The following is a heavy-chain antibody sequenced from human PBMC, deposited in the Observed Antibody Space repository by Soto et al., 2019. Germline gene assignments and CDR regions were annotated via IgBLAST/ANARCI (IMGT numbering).Heavy chain of an antibody. CDR1: GYTFTDYA. D-gene: IGHD6-19*01. CDR3: ARAVAVAADFDY. CDR2: INTGTDNT. J-gene: IGHJ4*02. Sequence: GASVKVSCKASGYTFTDYAIHWVRQAPGQRLEWMGWINTGTDNTKYSQKFQGRVTITRDTSANTAYMELSSLRSEDTAVYYCARAVAVAADFDYWGQGTLVTVSS. V-gene: IGHV1-3*04.